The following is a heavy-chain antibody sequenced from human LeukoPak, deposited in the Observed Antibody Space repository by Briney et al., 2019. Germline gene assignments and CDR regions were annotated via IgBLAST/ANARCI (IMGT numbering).Heavy chain of an antibody. CDR1: GFTFSSYA. Sequence: GGSLRLSCADSGFTFSSYAMSWVRQAPGKGLEWVSLISTSGRTHYADSVQGRFTISRDNSKTTLSPHINSLRAEDTAVYYCARGLDSSGYYHVVDPWGQGALVTVSS. V-gene: IGHV3-23*01. J-gene: IGHJ5*02. CDR2: ISTSGRT. CDR3: ARGLDSSGYYHVVDP. D-gene: IGHD3-22*01.